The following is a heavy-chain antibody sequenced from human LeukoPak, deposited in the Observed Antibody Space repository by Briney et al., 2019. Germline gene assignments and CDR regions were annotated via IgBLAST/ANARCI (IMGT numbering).Heavy chain of an antibody. CDR2: IIPIFGTA. CDR1: GGTFSSYA. Sequence: GASVKVSCKASGGTFSSYAISWVRQAPGQGLEWMGGIIPIFGTANYAQKFQGRVTITADESTSTAYMGLSSLRSEDTAVYYCAGEMATTLDYWGQGTLVTVSS. D-gene: IGHD5-24*01. CDR3: AGEMATTLDY. J-gene: IGHJ4*02. V-gene: IGHV1-69*01.